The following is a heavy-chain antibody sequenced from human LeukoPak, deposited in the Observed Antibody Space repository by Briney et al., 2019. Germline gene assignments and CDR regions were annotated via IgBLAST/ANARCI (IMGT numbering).Heavy chain of an antibody. J-gene: IGHJ6*03. CDR3: AKDASYYYYYYYMDV. CDR2: ISSSSSTI. CDR1: GFAFSTYS. Sequence: GGSLRLSCAASGFAFSTYSIDWVRQAPGKGLEWLSYISSSSSTIYYADSVKGRFTISRDNAKNSLYLQMNSLRAEDTALYYCAKDASYYYYYYYMDVWGKGTTVTVSS. V-gene: IGHV3-48*04.